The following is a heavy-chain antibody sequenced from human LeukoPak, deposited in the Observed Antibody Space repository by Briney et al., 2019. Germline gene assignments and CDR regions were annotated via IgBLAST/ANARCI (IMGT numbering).Heavy chain of an antibody. CDR2: ITGGGTST. J-gene: IGHJ4*02. CDR1: GFTFNTYA. Sequence: PGGSLRLSCAASGFTFNTYAMSWVRQAPGKGLEWDSAITGGGTSTYHADSVKGRFTISRDNSKNTLYLQMNSLRAEDTAVYYCAKGSGISYPYYFDYWGQGTLVTISS. CDR3: AKGSGISYPYYFDY. D-gene: IGHD3-10*01. V-gene: IGHV3-23*01.